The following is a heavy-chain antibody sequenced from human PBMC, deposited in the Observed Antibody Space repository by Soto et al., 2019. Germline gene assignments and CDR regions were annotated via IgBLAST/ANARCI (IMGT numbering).Heavy chain of an antibody. Sequence: PSETLSLTCSVSGGSVSSGTYSWSRVRQPPGKGLEWIGYIYYSGTTYYTPSLKSRLTMSMDRANDHFSLNLTSVTTADTAVYFCARGHYYYGMDVWGQGITVTVSS. CDR3: ARGHYYYGMDV. V-gene: IGHV4-30-2*01. CDR1: GGSVSSGTYS. CDR2: IYYSGTT. J-gene: IGHJ6*02.